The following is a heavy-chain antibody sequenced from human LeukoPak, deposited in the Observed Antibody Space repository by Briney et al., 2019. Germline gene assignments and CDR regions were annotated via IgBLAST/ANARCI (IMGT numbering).Heavy chain of an antibody. CDR1: GFTFSSYG. CDR2: IRSDGSGT. Sequence: GGSLRLSCAASGFTFSSYGMHWVRQAPGKGLEWVAFIRSDGSGTDYVDTVKGRFTISRDNSKSTLYLQMDSLGAEDTALYYCAKDQISGIYYPHYFDNWGQGTLVIVSP. D-gene: IGHD1-26*01. CDR3: AKDQISGIYYPHYFDN. J-gene: IGHJ4*02. V-gene: IGHV3-30*02.